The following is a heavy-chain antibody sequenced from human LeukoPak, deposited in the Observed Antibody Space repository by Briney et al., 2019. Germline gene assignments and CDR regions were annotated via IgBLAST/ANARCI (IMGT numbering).Heavy chain of an antibody. CDR2: MSGSGITT. V-gene: IGHV3-23*01. J-gene: IGHJ4*02. Sequence: GGSLRLSCAASGFTFSSYEMNWVRQAPGKGLEWVSGMSGSGITTYYAESVKGRFTVSRDNSLQMSNLRAEDTAVYYCAKGLSRELLSDFDYWGQGTLVTVSS. D-gene: IGHD1-7*01. CDR3: AKGLSRELLSDFDY. CDR1: GFTFSSYE.